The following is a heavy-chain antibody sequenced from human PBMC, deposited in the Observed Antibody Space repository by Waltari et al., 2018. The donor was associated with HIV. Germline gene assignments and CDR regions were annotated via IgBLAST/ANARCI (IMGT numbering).Heavy chain of an antibody. CDR1: GFIFSNYD. V-gene: IGHV3-23*01. Sequence: EVQLLESGGRFVQPGGSLRLSCVASGFIFSNYDMNWVRQAPGKGLEGVSVNDGGGRIFYADSVQGRFIISRDNSKNTLHLQMNSLRAEDTAVYHCARVLKRTVTTSDFWGQGTLVTVSS. J-gene: IGHJ4*02. CDR2: NDGGGRI. CDR3: ARVLKRTVTTSDF. D-gene: IGHD2-21*02.